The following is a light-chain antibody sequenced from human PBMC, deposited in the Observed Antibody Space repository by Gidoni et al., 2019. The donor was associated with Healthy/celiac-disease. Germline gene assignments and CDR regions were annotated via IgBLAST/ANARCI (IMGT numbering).Light chain of an antibody. J-gene: IGLJ1*01. V-gene: IGLV2-14*01. CDR1: SSYVGGYRY. CDR3: SSYTINTTPYV. Sequence: SALTQHASVSGSPGQPVTIYCTGTSSYVGGYRYVTWYQPHPGQAPKLRTYEVNKRPSGVSHRFSGSKSGNPASLTISGLQAEDEADYYCSSYTINTTPYVFGTGTKVTVL. CDR2: EVN.